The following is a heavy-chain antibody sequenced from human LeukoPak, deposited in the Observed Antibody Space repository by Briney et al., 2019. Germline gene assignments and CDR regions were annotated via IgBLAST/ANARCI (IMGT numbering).Heavy chain of an antibody. Sequence: TGGSLRLSCAASGFTFSSYAMHWVRQAPGKGLEYVSAISSNGGSTYYANSVKGRFTISRDNSKNTLYLQMGSLRAEDMAVYYCARTARDGYNSNYYYYMGVWGKGTTVTVSS. CDR1: GFTFSSYA. CDR2: ISSNGGST. V-gene: IGHV3-64*01. CDR3: ARTARDGYNSNYYYYMGV. J-gene: IGHJ6*03. D-gene: IGHD5-24*01.